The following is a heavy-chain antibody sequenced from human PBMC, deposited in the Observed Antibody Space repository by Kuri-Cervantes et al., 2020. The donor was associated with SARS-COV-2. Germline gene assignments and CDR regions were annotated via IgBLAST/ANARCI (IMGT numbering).Heavy chain of an antibody. D-gene: IGHD3-10*01. CDR3: ARGGVYFGSTTFFNYPDF. J-gene: IGHJ4*02. V-gene: IGHV4-30-4*01. Sequence: LRLSCTVSGDSISGGDYNWSWIRQAPGKGLEWIGNIYYSGITHYASSLKSRVTMSIDTSKNEFSLELRSATAADTAVYFCARGGVYFGSTTFFNYPDFWGQGTLVTVSS. CDR1: GDSISGGDYN. CDR2: IYYSGIT.